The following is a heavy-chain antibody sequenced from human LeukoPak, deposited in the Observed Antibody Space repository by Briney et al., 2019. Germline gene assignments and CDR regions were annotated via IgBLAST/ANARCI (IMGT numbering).Heavy chain of an antibody. J-gene: IGHJ4*02. CDR3: ARQSISGSSLSYFDY. D-gene: IGHD3-22*01. Sequence: PSETLSLTCTVSGGSISSYYRSWIRQPPGKGLEWIGYIYYSGSTNYNPSLKSRVTISVDTSKNQCSLKLSSVTAADTAVYYCARQSISGSSLSYFDYWGQGALVNVSS. CDR2: IYYSGST. CDR1: GGSISSYY. V-gene: IGHV4-59*01.